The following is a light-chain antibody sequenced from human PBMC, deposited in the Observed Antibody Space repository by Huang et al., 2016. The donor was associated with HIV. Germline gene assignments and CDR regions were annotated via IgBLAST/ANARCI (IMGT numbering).Light chain of an antibody. CDR3: QQRSDWPPT. J-gene: IGKJ1*01. Sequence: EIVLAQSPVTLSLSPGERATLACRASQRVSVYLAWYQQKAGQPPRLLIYNASNRATGIPARFSGSGSGTDFTLTISSLEPEDFAVYYCQQRSDWPPTFGRGTKVEIK. V-gene: IGKV3-11*01. CDR2: NAS. CDR1: QRVSVY.